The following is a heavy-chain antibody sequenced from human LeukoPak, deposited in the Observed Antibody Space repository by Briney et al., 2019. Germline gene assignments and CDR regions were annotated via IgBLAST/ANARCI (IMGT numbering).Heavy chain of an antibody. CDR3: ARAVGLTPFDY. CDR1: GFTFSSSA. V-gene: IGHV3-23*01. CDR2: ISNNGGYT. D-gene: IGHD1-26*01. J-gene: IGHJ4*02. Sequence: GGSLRLSCAASGFTFSSSAMSWVRQAPGKGLEWVSAISNNGGYTYYADSVQGRFTISRDNSKSTLCLQMNSLRAEDTAVYYCARAVGLTPFDYWGQGTLVIVSS.